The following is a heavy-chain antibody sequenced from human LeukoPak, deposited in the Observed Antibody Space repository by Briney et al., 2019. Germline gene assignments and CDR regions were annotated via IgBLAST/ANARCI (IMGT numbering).Heavy chain of an antibody. V-gene: IGHV3-48*03. D-gene: IGHD5-18*01. Sequence: GGSLRLSCAASGFTFSSYEMNWVRQAPGKGLEWVSYISSSGSTIYYADSVKGRFTISGDNAKNSLYLQMNSLRAEDTAVYYCARGYMDTLDYWGQGTLVTVSS. CDR1: GFTFSSYE. CDR2: ISSSGSTI. CDR3: ARGYMDTLDY. J-gene: IGHJ4*02.